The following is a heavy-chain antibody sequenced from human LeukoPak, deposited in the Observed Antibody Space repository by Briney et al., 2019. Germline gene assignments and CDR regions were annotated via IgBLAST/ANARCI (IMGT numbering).Heavy chain of an antibody. CDR2: IYYSGST. D-gene: IGHD6-6*01. J-gene: IGHJ5*02. CDR3: ARDREGIEYSSPRFDP. Sequence: NTSETLSLTCTVSGGSISSSSYYWGWIRQPPGKGLEWIGSIYYSGSTYYNPSLKSRVTISVDTSKNQFSLKLSSVTAADTAVYYCARDREGIEYSSPRFDPWGQGTLVTVSS. V-gene: IGHV4-39*07. CDR1: GGSISSSSYY.